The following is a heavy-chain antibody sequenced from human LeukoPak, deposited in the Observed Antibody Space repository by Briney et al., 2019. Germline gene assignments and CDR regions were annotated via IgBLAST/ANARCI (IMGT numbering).Heavy chain of an antibody. CDR2: INPNSGGT. CDR1: GYTFTGYY. J-gene: IGHJ4*02. Sequence: GASVKVSCKASGYTFTGYYMHWVRQAPGQGLEWMGWINPNSGGTNYAQKFQGRVTMTRDTSISTAYMELSRLRYDDTAVYYCARGEDTAMVPPDYWGQGTLVTVSS. CDR3: ARGEDTAMVPPDY. V-gene: IGHV1-2*02. D-gene: IGHD5-18*01.